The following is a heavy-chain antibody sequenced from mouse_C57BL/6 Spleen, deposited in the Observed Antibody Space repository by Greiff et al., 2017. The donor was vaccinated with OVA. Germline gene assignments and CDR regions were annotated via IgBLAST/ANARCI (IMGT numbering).Heavy chain of an antibody. Sequence: EVKLVESGAGLVKPGGSLKLSCAASGFTFSSYAMSWVRQTPEKRLEWVAYISSGGDYIYYADTVKGRFTIARDNARNTLYLQMSSLKSEDTAMYYCTRDSGDYWGQGTTLTVSS. CDR2: ISSGGDYI. CDR1: GFTFSSYA. CDR3: TRDSGDY. J-gene: IGHJ2*01. V-gene: IGHV5-9-1*02.